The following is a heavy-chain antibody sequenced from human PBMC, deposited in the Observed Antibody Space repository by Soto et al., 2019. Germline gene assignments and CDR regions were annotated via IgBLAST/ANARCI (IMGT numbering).Heavy chain of an antibody. V-gene: IGHV1-69*01. J-gene: IGHJ4*02. Sequence: QVQLVQSGAEVKKPGSSVKVSCKASGGTFSSSAISWVRQAPGQGLEWMGGIIPICGTANYAQKFQGRVTITADESTSTADMERSSLRSEDTAVYYCARELVSSGWYGGFDYWGQGTLVTVSS. CDR2: IIPICGTA. CDR3: ARELVSSGWYGGFDY. CDR1: GGTFSSSA. D-gene: IGHD6-19*01.